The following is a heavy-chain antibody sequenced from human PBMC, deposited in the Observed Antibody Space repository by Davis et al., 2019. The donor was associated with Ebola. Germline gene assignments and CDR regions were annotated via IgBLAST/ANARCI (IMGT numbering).Heavy chain of an antibody. V-gene: IGHV1-2*06. D-gene: IGHD2-15*01. CDR3: AHLGPQRYCSGGGCHGYLDY. Sequence: ASVKVSCKASGYTFTNYYMHWVRQAPGQGLEWMGRINPNSGGTNYAQKFQGRVTMTRDTSISTAYMELSRLRSDDTAVYYCAHLGPQRYCSGGGCHGYLDYWGQGTLVTVSS. J-gene: IGHJ4*02. CDR1: GYTFTNYY. CDR2: INPNSGGT.